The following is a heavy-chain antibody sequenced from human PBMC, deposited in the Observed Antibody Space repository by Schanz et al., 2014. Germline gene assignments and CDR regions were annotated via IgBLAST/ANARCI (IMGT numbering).Heavy chain of an antibody. D-gene: IGHD2-2*01. CDR1: GGFISSINW. Sequence: QVQLQESGPGLVKPSGTLSLTCAVSGGFISSINWWSWVRQSPGTGLEWIGEINNSGSTNYNPSHKSRVTRSLDKSKSHFSLLLNAVTAADTAVYYCARDERDLPRSRFVFWGQGTLVTVSS. CDR2: INNSGST. CDR3: ARDERDLPRSRFVF. J-gene: IGHJ4*02. V-gene: IGHV4-4*02.